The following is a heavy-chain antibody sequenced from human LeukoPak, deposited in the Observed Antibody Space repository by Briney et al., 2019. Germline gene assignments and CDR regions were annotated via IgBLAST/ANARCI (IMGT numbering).Heavy chain of an antibody. CDR1: GYTLTELS. V-gene: IGHV1-24*01. Sequence: ASVKVSCKVSGYTLTELSMHWVRQAPGKGLEWMGGFDPEDGETIYAQKFQGRVTMTEDTSTDTAYMELSSLRSEDTAVYYCATGCSGGSCYLGIWFDPWGQGTLVTVSS. D-gene: IGHD2-15*01. CDR2: FDPEDGET. CDR3: ATGCSGGSCYLGIWFDP. J-gene: IGHJ5*02.